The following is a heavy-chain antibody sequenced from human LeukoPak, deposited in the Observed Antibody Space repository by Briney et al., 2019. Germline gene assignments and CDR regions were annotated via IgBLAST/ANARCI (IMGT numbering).Heavy chain of an antibody. CDR2: IKQYGSEK. CDR3: ARCCDDSSDY. J-gene: IGHJ4*02. D-gene: IGHD3-22*01. V-gene: IGHV3-7*01. CDR1: GFTFSSYW. Sequence: GXXLRLSCAASGFTFSSYWMRWVRQAPGKGLEWVAKIKQYGSEKYYVDSVKGPFTISRDNAKNSLYLQMNSLRAEDTAVYYCARCCDDSSDYWGQGTLVTVSS.